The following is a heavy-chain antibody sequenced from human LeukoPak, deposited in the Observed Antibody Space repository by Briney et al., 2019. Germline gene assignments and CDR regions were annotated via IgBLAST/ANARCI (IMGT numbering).Heavy chain of an antibody. CDR2: IIPIFGTA. CDR1: GGTFSSYA. V-gene: IGHV1-69*01. D-gene: IGHD2-2*01. CDR3: ARHSLRSTSLDY. Sequence: ASVKVSCKASGGTFSSYAISWVRQAPGQGLEWMGGIIPIFGTANYAQKFQGRVTITADESTSTAYMELSSLRSEDTAVYYCARHSLRSTSLDYWGQGTLVTVSS. J-gene: IGHJ4*02.